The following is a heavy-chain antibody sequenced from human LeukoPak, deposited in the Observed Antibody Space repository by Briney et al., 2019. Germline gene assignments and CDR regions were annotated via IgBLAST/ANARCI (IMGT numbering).Heavy chain of an antibody. V-gene: IGHV3-23*01. CDR1: GFTFSSYA. Sequence: PGGSLRLSCAASGFTFSSYAMSWVRQAPGKGLEWVSAISGSGGSTYYADSVKGRFTISRDNSKNTLHLQMNSLRAEDTAVYYCAKDPPYSRGWPPDYWGQGTLVTVSS. D-gene: IGHD6-19*01. J-gene: IGHJ4*02. CDR3: AKDPPYSRGWPPDY. CDR2: ISGSGGST.